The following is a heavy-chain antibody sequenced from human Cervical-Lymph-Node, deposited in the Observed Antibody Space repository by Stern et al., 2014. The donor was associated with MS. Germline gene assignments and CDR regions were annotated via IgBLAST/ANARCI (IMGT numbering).Heavy chain of an antibody. CDR2: ISPKTGSA. J-gene: IGHJ4*02. D-gene: IGHD1-26*01. CDR3: ARDRGSYSDY. CDR1: GYTFTAYF. V-gene: IGHV1-2*02. Sequence: VHLGESGAEVERPAASVKVSCKASGYTFTAYFLRWVRQAPGQGLEWNGWISPKTGSATYAQKFQDRVTMTRDTSINTGYMEVSSLRSDDTAVYYCARDRGSYSDYWGQGTLVAVSS.